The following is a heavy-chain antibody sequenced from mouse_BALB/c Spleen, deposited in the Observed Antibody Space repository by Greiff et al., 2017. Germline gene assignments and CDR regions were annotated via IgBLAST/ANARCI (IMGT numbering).Heavy chain of an antibody. Sequence: EVKLMESGGGLVQPGGSLKLSCAASGFTFSSYTMSWVRQTPEKRLEWVAYISNGGGSTYYPDTVKGRFTISRDNAKNTLYLQMSSLKSEDTAMYYCARRSKELAMDYWGQGTSVTVSS. J-gene: IGHJ4*01. CDR2: ISNGGGST. CDR1: GFTFSSYT. V-gene: IGHV5-12-2*01. CDR3: ARRSKELAMDY.